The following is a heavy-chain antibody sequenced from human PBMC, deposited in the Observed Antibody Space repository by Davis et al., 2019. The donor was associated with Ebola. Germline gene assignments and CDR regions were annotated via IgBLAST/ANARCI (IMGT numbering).Heavy chain of an antibody. D-gene: IGHD1-26*01. J-gene: IGHJ1*01. V-gene: IGHV1-69*05. Sequence: AASVKVSCKASGGTFSSYAISWVRQAPGQGLEWMGGIIPIFGTANYAQKFQGRVTITRDTSASTAYMELSSLRSEDTAVYYCARGGSGSYVLQHWGQGTLVTVSS. CDR2: IIPIFGTA. CDR1: GGTFSSYA. CDR3: ARGGSGSYVLQH.